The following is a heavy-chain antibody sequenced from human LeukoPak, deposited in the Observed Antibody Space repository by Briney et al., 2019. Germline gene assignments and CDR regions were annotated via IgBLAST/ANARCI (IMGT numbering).Heavy chain of an antibody. CDR1: GFTFSSYE. CDR2: ISSSGSTI. D-gene: IGHD3-10*01. CDR3: ARCEGFSDY. V-gene: IGHV3-48*03. Sequence: PGGSLRLSCAASGFTFSSYEMNWVRQAPGKGLEWVSYISSSGSTICYADSVKGRFTISRDNAKNSLYLQMNSLRAEDTAVYYCARCEGFSDYWGQGTLVTVSS. J-gene: IGHJ4*02.